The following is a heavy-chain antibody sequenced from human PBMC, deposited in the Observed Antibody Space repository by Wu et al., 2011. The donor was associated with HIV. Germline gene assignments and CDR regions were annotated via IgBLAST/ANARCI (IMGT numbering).Heavy chain of an antibody. CDR3: AREGSGSSAEYFQH. V-gene: IGHV1-46*04. Sequence: QVQLVQSGTEVKKPGASVKVSCKASGYTFTGYYIHWMRQAPGQGLEWMGMINPTSGSTSYAQKLQGRVTMTRDTSTSIVYMELTSLRSEDTAVYYCAREGSGSSAEYFQHWGQGTLVTVSX. CDR2: INPTSGST. CDR1: GYTFTGYY. D-gene: IGHD3-10*01. J-gene: IGHJ1*01.